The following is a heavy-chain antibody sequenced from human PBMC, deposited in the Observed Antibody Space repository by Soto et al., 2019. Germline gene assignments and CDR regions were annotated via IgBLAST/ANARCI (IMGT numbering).Heavy chain of an antibody. CDR1: GFTFSSYG. V-gene: IGHV3-33*01. D-gene: IGHD3-3*01. CDR3: AREITSYYDFWSGHDAFDI. CDR2: IWYDGSNK. Sequence: GGSLRLSCAASGFTFSSYGMHWVRQAPGKGLEWVAVIWYDGSNKYYADSVKGRFTISRDNSKNTLYLQMNSLRAEDTAVYYCAREITSYYDFWSGHDAFDIWGQGTMVTVSS. J-gene: IGHJ3*02.